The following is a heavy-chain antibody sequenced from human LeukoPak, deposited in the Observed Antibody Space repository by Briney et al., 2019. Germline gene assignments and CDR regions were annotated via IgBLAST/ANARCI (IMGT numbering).Heavy chain of an antibody. CDR1: GGTFSIYA. CDR3: ARDGGMTTVTTDYYYGMDV. V-gene: IGHV1-69*13. CDR2: IIPIFGTA. D-gene: IGHD4-17*01. J-gene: IGHJ6*02. Sequence: SVKVSCKASGGTFSIYAISWVRQAPGQGLEWMGGIIPIFGTANYAQKFQGRVTITADESTSTAYMELSSLRSEDTAVYYCARDGGMTTVTTDYYYGMDVWGQGTTVTVSS.